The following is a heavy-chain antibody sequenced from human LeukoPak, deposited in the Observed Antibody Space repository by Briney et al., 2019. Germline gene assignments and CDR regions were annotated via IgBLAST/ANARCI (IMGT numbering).Heavy chain of an antibody. V-gene: IGHV1-2*02. CDR2: INPDSGGT. CDR1: GYTFSGYY. CDR3: ARDARPTMVRGVPTYPFDY. Sequence: ASVKVSCKASGYTFSGYYMHWVRQDPGQGLEWMGWINPDSGGTHYAQKFQGRVTMTRDTSISTAYMELSRLRSDDTAVYYCARDARPTMVRGVPTYPFDYWGQGTLVTVSS. J-gene: IGHJ4*02. D-gene: IGHD3-10*01.